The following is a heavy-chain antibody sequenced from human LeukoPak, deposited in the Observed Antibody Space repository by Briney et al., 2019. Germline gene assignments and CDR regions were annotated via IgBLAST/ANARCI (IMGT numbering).Heavy chain of an antibody. V-gene: IGHV4-59*01. CDR3: ARSISYYDSSGPGY. CDR2: IYYSGST. D-gene: IGHD3-22*01. J-gene: IGHJ4*02. Sequence: PSETLSLTCTVSGGSISSYYWSWIRQPPGKGLEWIGYIYYSGSTNYNPSLKSRVTISVDTSKNQFSLKLSSVTAADTAVYYCARSISYYDSSGPGYWGQGTLVTVSS. CDR1: GGSISSYY.